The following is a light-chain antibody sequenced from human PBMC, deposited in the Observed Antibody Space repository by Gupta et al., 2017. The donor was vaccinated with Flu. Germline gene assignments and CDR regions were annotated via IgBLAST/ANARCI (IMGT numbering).Light chain of an antibody. CDR3: QSADTTGAFWV. Sequence: SYELTPPPSVSVSQGQTARITCSGDALPKQYAYWYQQKPGQAPVLVIYKDSESPSGIPERFSGSTSGTTVTLTISGVQAEDEADYYCQSADTTGAFWVFGGGTKLTVL. V-gene: IGLV3-25*02. CDR1: ALPKQY. J-gene: IGLJ3*02. CDR2: KDS.